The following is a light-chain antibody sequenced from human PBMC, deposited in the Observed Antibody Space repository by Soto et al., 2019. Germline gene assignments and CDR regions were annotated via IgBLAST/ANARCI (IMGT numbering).Light chain of an antibody. CDR3: QQYGSSPYT. CDR2: SAS. CDR1: QSVSSNY. Sequence: EIVLTQSPGTLSLSPGERATLSCRASQSVSSNYLAWYQQKPGQAPRLLIYSASSRATGIPDRFSASGSGTDFTLTISRLEPADFAVYSCQQYGSSPYTFGQGTELEIK. V-gene: IGKV3-20*01. J-gene: IGKJ2*01.